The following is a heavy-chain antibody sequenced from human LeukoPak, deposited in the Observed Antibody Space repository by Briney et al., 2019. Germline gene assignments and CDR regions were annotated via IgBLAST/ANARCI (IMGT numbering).Heavy chain of an antibody. CDR3: ARGDTHYYYYYMDV. CDR2: INPNSGGT. V-gene: IGHV1-2*02. Sequence: ASVKVSCKASGYTFTGYYMHWVRQAPGQGLEWMGWINPNSGGTNYAQKFQGRVTMTRDTSISTAYMELSRLRSDDTAVYYCARGDTHYYYYYMDVWGKGTTVTVSS. J-gene: IGHJ6*03. CDR1: GYTFTGYY.